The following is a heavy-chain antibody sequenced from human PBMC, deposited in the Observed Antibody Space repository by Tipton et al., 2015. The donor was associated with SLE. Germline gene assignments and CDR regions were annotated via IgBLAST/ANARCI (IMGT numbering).Heavy chain of an antibody. CDR3: ARDARFADAFDI. D-gene: IGHD3-3*01. J-gene: IGHJ3*02. CDR1: GYSIGSGYY. Sequence: TLSLTCDVSGYSIGSGYYWGWIRQPPGKGLEWIGYIYYSGSTNYNPSLKSRVTISVDTSKNQFSLKLSSVTAADTAVYYCARDARFADAFDIWGQGTMVTVSS. V-gene: IGHV4-38-2*02. CDR2: IYYSGST.